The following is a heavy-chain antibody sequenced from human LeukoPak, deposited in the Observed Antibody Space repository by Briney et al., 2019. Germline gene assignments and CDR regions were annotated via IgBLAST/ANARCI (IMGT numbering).Heavy chain of an antibody. CDR2: IRSSSSYI. J-gene: IGHJ6*03. D-gene: IGHD5-18*01. CDR3: ARDGRIQLWSQDYCYYYMDV. V-gene: IGHV3-21*01. Sequence: GGPLRLSCAASGFTFSSYSMHWVRQAPGKGGVGVSSIRSSSSYIYYADSVKGRFTISRDNAKNSLYLQMNSLRAEDTAVYYCARDGRIQLWSQDYCYYYMDVWGKGTTVTVSS. CDR1: GFTFSSYS.